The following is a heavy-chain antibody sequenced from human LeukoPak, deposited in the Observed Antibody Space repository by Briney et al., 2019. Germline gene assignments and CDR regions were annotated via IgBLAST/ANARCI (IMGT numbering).Heavy chain of an antibody. J-gene: IGHJ4*02. CDR2: ISGSGGST. Sequence: GGSLRLSCAASGFTFSDYYMSWIRQAPGKGLEWVSAISGSGGSTYYADSVKGRFTISRDNSKNTLYLQMNSLRAEDTAVYYCAKVDDYRTRLENYEEFDYWGQGTLVTVSS. CDR3: AKVDDYRTRLENYEEFDY. CDR1: GFTFSDYY. V-gene: IGHV3-23*01. D-gene: IGHD3-16*01.